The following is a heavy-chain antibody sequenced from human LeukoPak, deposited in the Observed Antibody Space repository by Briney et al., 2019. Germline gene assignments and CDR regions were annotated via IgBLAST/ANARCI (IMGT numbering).Heavy chain of an antibody. J-gene: IGHJ4*02. V-gene: IGHV1-69*04. CDR2: IIPIVGIA. CDR1: GGTFSSYA. Sequence: SVKVSCKASGGTFSSYALSRVRQAPGQGLEWMGTIIPIVGIANYAQKFQGRVTITADKSTSTAYMELSSLRSEDTAVYYCARDGEMATIYFDYWGQGTLVTVSS. D-gene: IGHD5-24*01. CDR3: ARDGEMATIYFDY.